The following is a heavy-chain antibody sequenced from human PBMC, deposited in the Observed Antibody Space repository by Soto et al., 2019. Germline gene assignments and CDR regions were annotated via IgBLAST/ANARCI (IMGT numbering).Heavy chain of an antibody. CDR2: IYYSGNT. V-gene: IGHV4-30-4*01. CDR1: GGSISGDYY. Sequence: QVQLQESGPGLVKPSQTLSLTCTVSGGSISGDYYWSWIRQPPGKGLEWIGHIYYSGNTFYNPSLKSRLTMSVDTSKSQFSLKLTSVTAADTAVYYCARVGSGYDPFFAYWGQGTLVTVSS. CDR3: ARVGSGYDPFFAY. D-gene: IGHD5-12*01. J-gene: IGHJ4*02.